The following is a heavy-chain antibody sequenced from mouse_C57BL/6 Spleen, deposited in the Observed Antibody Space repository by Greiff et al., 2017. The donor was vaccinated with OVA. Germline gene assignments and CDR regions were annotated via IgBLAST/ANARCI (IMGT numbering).Heavy chain of an antibody. Sequence: EVQLQQSGPVLVKPGASVKMSCKASGYTFTDYYMNWVKQSHGKSLEWIGVINPYNGGTSYNQKFKGKATLTVDKSSSTAYMELNSLTSEDSAVYYCARCPDSGDYFDYWGQGTTLTVSS. J-gene: IGHJ2*01. V-gene: IGHV1-19*01. CDR3: ARCPDSGDYFDY. CDR2: INPYNGGT. D-gene: IGHD2-4*01. CDR1: GYTFTDYY.